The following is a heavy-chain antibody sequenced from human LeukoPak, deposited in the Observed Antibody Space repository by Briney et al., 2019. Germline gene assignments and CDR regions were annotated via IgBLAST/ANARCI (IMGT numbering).Heavy chain of an antibody. D-gene: IGHD6-19*01. CDR3: ARVKRYSSGWYFGY. J-gene: IGHJ4*02. V-gene: IGHV1-18*01. CDR2: ISAYNGNT. Sequence: ASVKVSCKASGYTFTSYGISWVRQAPGQGLEWMGWISAYNGNTNYAQKLQGRVTMTTDTSTSTAYMELRSLRSDDTAVYCCARVKRYSSGWYFGYWGQGTLVTVSS. CDR1: GYTFTSYG.